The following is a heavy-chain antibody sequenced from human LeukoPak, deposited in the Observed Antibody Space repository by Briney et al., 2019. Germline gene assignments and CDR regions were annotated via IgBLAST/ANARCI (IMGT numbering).Heavy chain of an antibody. CDR2: IRYDGSNK. D-gene: IGHD6-6*01. CDR1: GFTFSSYA. J-gene: IGHJ4*02. CDR3: AKRGAPYSSSSHFDY. Sequence: PGGSLRLSCAASGFTFSSYAMHWVRQAPGKGLEWVAFIRYDGSNKYYADSVKGRFTISRDNSKNTLYLQMNSLRAEDTAVYYCAKRGAPYSSSSHFDYWGQGTLVTVSS. V-gene: IGHV3-30*02.